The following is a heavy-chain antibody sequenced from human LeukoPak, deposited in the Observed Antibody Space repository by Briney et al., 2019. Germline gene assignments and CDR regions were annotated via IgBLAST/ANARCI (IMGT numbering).Heavy chain of an antibody. J-gene: IGHJ6*02. V-gene: IGHV3-11*01. CDR1: GFTFSDYY. Sequence: KSGGSLRLSCAASGFTFSDYYMYWIRQAPGKGLEWVSYISSSGTTIYYADSVKGRFTISRDNAKNSLFLQMNSLRAEDTAVYYCARESITPVVGDPSGMDVWGQGTTVTVSS. D-gene: IGHD2-15*01. CDR3: ARESITPVVGDPSGMDV. CDR2: ISSSGTTI.